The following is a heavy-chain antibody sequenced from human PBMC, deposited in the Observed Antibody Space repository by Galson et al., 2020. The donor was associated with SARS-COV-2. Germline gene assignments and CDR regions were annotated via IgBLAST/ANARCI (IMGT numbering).Heavy chain of an antibody. J-gene: IGHJ4*02. CDR2: ISAYNGNT. V-gene: IGHV1-18*01. CDR1: GYTFTSYG. D-gene: IGHD3-22*01. CDR3: ARDAVVVAITGYFDY. Sequence: ASVKVSYKASGYTFTSYGISWVRQAPGQGLEWMGWISAYNGNTNYAQKLQGRVTMTTDTSTSTAYMELRSLRSDDTAVYYCARDAVVVAITGYFDYWGQGTLVTVSS.